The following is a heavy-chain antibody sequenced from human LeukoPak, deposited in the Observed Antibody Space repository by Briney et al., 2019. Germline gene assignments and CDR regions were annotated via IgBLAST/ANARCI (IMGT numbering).Heavy chain of an antibody. V-gene: IGHV4-38-2*01. CDR1: SYSIRNGYS. Sequence: SETLSLTCGVSSYSIRNGYSWDWIRQAPGKGLEWIWSINHGGSTTYNPSLRSRVTISLVTSKNAFSLTLRSVTAADTAVYYCARFDYVWETHGMDAFDMWGHGTMVTVSP. CDR2: INHGGST. D-gene: IGHD3-16*01. CDR3: ARFDYVWETHGMDAFDM. J-gene: IGHJ3*02.